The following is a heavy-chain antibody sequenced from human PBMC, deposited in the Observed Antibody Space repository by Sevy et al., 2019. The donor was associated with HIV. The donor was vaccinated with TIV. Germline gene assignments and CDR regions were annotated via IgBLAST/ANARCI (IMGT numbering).Heavy chain of an antibody. CDR3: ARAKWVFWSGYSINWFDP. V-gene: IGHV1-18*01. Sequence: ASVKVSCKASRYTFTSYGISWVRQAPGQGLEWMGWISAYNGNTNYAQKLQGRVTMTTDTSTRTAYMELRSLRSDDTAVYYCARAKWVFWSGYSINWFDPWGQGTLVTVSS. CDR2: ISAYNGNT. CDR1: RYTFTSYG. D-gene: IGHD3-3*01. J-gene: IGHJ5*02.